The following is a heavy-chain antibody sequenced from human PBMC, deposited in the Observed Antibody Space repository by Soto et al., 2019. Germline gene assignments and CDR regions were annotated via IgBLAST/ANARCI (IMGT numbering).Heavy chain of an antibody. CDR2: IYYSGST. J-gene: IGHJ4*02. V-gene: IGHV4-31*03. CDR1: GGSISSGGYY. CDR3: AAESLEEWEIDY. Sequence: SETLSLTCTVSGGSISSGGYYGSWIRQHPGKGLEWIGYIYYSGSTYYNPSLKRRVTISVDTSKNQFSLKLSSVTAADTAVYYCAAESLEEWEIDYWGQGTLVTVSS. D-gene: IGHD1-26*01.